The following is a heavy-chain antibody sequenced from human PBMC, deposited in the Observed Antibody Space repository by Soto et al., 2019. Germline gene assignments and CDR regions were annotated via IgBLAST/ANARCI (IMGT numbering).Heavy chain of an antibody. Sequence: QVQLVQSGAEVKKPGSSVKVSCKASGGTFSSYAISWVRQAPGQGREWMGGFIPVFGSANYAQKFQGRVTFTAEESTSPAYMELRSLRSEYTAVYYCASRRLGYCSGGSCYSAGYYYYGMDVWGQGTTVTVSS. CDR3: ASRRLGYCSGGSCYSAGYYYYGMDV. J-gene: IGHJ6*02. CDR1: GGTFSSYA. CDR2: FIPVFGSA. V-gene: IGHV1-69*01. D-gene: IGHD2-15*01.